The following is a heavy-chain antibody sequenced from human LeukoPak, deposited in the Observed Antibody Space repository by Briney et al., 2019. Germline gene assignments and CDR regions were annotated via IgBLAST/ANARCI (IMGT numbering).Heavy chain of an antibody. V-gene: IGHV4-4*07. D-gene: IGHD2-2*01. Sequence: SETLSLTCTGSGGSISSYYWSWLRQPAGKGREGIGRIYTSGSTNYNPSHKSRVTMSVDTSKNQFSLKLSSVTAADTAVYYCARDCLVVVPAAILNWFDPWGQGTLVTVSS. J-gene: IGHJ5*02. CDR2: IYTSGST. CDR1: GGSISSYY. CDR3: ARDCLVVVPAAILNWFDP.